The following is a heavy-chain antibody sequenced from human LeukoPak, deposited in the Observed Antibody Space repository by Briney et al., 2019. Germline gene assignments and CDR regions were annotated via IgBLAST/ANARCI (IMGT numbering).Heavy chain of an antibody. Sequence: NPSETLSLTCTVSGGSLSHYYWSWIRQPPGKGLEWIGYIYYSGRTNYNPSLKSRVTISVDTSKNQFSLKLSSVTAADTAVYYCARVVAPVAGAYYYYYYMDVWGKGTTVTISS. D-gene: IGHD6-19*01. CDR2: IYYSGRT. V-gene: IGHV4-59*01. J-gene: IGHJ6*03. CDR1: GGSLSHYY. CDR3: ARVVAPVAGAYYYYYYMDV.